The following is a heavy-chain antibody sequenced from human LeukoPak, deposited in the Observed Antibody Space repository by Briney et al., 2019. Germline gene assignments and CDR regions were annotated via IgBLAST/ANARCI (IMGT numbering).Heavy chain of an antibody. Sequence: PSETLSLTRTVSGGSIRIYYWSWIRQRAGKGPEWIGRIYTSGSTDYNPSLKSRVTMSVDTSKNQFSLKLSSVTAADTAVYYCARGYSSSWYGLGYWGQGTLVTVSS. D-gene: IGHD6-13*01. V-gene: IGHV4-4*07. CDR3: ARGYSSSWYGLGY. CDR2: IYTSGST. CDR1: GGSIRIYY. J-gene: IGHJ4*02.